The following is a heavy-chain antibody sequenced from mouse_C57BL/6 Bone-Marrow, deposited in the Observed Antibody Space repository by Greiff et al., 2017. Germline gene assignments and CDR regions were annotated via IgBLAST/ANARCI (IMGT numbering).Heavy chain of an antibody. CDR3: ARPCDYDAYYYAMDY. J-gene: IGHJ4*01. CDR1: GFTFSDYG. CDR2: ISSGSRTI. Sequence: EVQVVESGGGLVKPGGSLKLSCAASGFTFSDYGMHWVRQAPEKGLEWVAYISSGSRTIYYADTVKGRFTISRDNAKNTLFLQMTSLRSEDTAMYYRARPCDYDAYYYAMDYWGQGTSVTVSS. V-gene: IGHV5-17*01. D-gene: IGHD2-4*01.